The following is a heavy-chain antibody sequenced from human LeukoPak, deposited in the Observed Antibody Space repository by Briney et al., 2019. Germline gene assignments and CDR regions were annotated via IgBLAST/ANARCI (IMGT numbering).Heavy chain of an antibody. CDR1: GFTFSSYA. V-gene: IGHV3-64*04. CDR3: AKTVAGTWVNFDY. CDR2: ITSNGGST. J-gene: IGHJ4*02. D-gene: IGHD6-19*01. Sequence: PGGSLRLSCSASGFTFSSYAMNWVRQAPGKGLEYVSAITSNGGSTYYADSVKGRFTISRDNSRNTLYVQMNSLRAEDTAVYYCAKTVAGTWVNFDYWGQGTLVTVSS.